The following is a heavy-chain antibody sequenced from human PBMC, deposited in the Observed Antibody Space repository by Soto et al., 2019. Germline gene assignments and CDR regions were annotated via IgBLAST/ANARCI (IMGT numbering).Heavy chain of an antibody. V-gene: IGHV4-4*02. CDR2: IYHSGST. Sequence: SETLSLTCAVSSGSISSSNWWSWVRQPPGKGLEWIGEIYHSGSTNYNPSLKSRVTISVDKSKNQFSLKLSSVTAADTAVYYCRSASSDYYYMDVWGKGTTVTVSS. CDR3: RSASSDYYYMDV. CDR1: SGSISSSNW. D-gene: IGHD6-25*01. J-gene: IGHJ6*03.